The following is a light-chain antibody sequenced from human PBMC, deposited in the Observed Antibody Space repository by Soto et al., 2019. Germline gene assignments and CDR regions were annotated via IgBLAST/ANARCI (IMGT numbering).Light chain of an antibody. J-gene: IGKJ5*01. CDR1: QSVSRR. Sequence: EIVLTQFPGTLSLSPGGRATLSRRASQSVSRRLAWYQHRPGQSPRLLISGASMRASGVPVRLSGSGSGTDFTLTISRLEPEDFAVYYCQQYGGSPITFGLGTRLEV. V-gene: IGKV3-20*01. CDR2: GAS. CDR3: QQYGGSPIT.